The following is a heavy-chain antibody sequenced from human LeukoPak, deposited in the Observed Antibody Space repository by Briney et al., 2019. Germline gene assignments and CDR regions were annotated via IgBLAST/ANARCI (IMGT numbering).Heavy chain of an antibody. D-gene: IGHD3-3*01. CDR2: IIPIFGTA. Sequence: WASVKVSCKASGGTFSSYAISWVRQAPGQGLEWMGGIIPIFGTANYAQKFQGRVTITADESTSTAYMELSSLRSEDTAVYYCARSGLRSLEWPRYMDVWGKGTTVTVSS. J-gene: IGHJ6*03. V-gene: IGHV1-69*01. CDR1: GGTFSSYA. CDR3: ARSGLRSLEWPRYMDV.